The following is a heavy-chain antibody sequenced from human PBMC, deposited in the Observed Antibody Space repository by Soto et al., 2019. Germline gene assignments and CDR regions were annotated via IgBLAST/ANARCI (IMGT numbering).Heavy chain of an antibody. D-gene: IGHD1-1*01. Sequence: SETLSLTCTVSGGSISSYYLSWIRQPPGKGLEWIGYIYYSGSTNYNPSLKSRVTISVDTSKNQFSLKLSSVTAADTAVYFCARISNSLPDYWGQGTLVTVSS. V-gene: IGHV4-59*01. CDR2: IYYSGST. J-gene: IGHJ4*02. CDR1: GGSISSYY. CDR3: ARISNSLPDY.